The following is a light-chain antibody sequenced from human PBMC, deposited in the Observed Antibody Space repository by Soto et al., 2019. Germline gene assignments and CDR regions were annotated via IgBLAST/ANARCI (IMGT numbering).Light chain of an antibody. CDR1: QSLNYN. CDR3: QQYNHWPPYT. J-gene: IGKJ2*01. Sequence: EIVMTLSPATLSVSPGERATLSCRAGQSLNYNLAWYQQKPGQAPRLLIYGASARATGVPARFSGSGSETEFTLTISSVQSEDCAVYYCQQYNHWPPYTFGQGTKLEIK. V-gene: IGKV3-15*01. CDR2: GAS.